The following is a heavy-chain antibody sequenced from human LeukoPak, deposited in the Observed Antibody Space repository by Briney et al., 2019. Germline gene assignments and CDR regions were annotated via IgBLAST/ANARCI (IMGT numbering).Heavy chain of an antibody. CDR1: GYTFTGYY. Sequence: ASVKVSCKASGYTFTGYYMHWVRQAPGQGLEWMGWINPSSGGTDYAQKFQGRVTMTRDTSISTAYMELSRLRSDDTAVYYCARGSGSYYGGLWFDPWGQGTLVTVSS. J-gene: IGHJ5*02. CDR3: ARGSGSYYGGLWFDP. CDR2: INPSSGGT. D-gene: IGHD1-26*01. V-gene: IGHV1-2*02.